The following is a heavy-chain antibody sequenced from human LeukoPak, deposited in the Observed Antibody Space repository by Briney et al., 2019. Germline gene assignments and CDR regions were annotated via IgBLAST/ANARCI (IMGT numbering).Heavy chain of an antibody. J-gene: IGHJ6*02. Sequence: GGSLRLSCAVSGFAFGSEAMSWVRQSPARGLEWVASISPGGGTTYYADSVKGRFTISRDNSKNTLYLQMNSLRAEDTAVYYCARDRCSGGSCYGYYYGMDVWGQGTTVTVSS. CDR1: GFAFGSEA. CDR2: ISPGGGTT. V-gene: IGHV3-23*01. D-gene: IGHD2-15*01. CDR3: ARDRCSGGSCYGYYYGMDV.